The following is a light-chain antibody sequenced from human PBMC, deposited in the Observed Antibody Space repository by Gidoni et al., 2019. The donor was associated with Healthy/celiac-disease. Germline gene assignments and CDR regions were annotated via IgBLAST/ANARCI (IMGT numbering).Light chain of an antibody. CDR1: QSVSSSY. CDR3: QQLYT. CDR2: GAS. J-gene: IGKJ2*01. V-gene: IGKV3-20*01. Sequence: EIVLTQSPGTLSLSPGERATPSCSASQSVSSSYLAWYQQKPGQAPRLLIYGASSRATGIPDRFSGSGSGTDFTLTISRLEPEDFAVYYCQQLYTFGQGTKLEIK.